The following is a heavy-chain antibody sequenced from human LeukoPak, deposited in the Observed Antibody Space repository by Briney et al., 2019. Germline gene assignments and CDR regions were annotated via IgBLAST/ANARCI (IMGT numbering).Heavy chain of an antibody. CDR1: GGSISSYY. J-gene: IGHJ4*02. CDR3: AIYKMGFDY. CDR2: IYHSGST. D-gene: IGHD5-24*01. V-gene: IGHV4-59*04. Sequence: PSETLSLTCTVSGGSISSYYWGWIRQPPGKGLEWIGSIYHSGSTYYNPSLKSRVTISVGTSKNQFSLKLSSVTAADTAVYYCAIYKMGFDYWGQGTLVTVSS.